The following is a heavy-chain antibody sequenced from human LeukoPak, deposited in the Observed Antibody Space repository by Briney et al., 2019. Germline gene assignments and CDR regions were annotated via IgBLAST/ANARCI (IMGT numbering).Heavy chain of an antibody. CDR1: GGTFSSYA. D-gene: IGHD6-6*01. CDR3: ADSSSSGAFDI. Sequence: SVKVSCKASGGTFSSYAISWVRQAPGQGLEWMGGIIPIFGTANYAQKFQGRVTITTDESTSTAYMELSSLRSEDTAVYYCADSSSSGAFDIWGQGQWSPSLQ. CDR2: IIPIFGTA. J-gene: IGHJ3*02. V-gene: IGHV1-69*05.